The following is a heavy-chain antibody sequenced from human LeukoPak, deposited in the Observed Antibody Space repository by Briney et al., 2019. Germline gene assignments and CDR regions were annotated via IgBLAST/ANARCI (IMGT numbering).Heavy chain of an antibody. CDR2: IWYDGSNK. D-gene: IGHD4-17*01. J-gene: IGHJ4*02. V-gene: IGHV3-33*01. CDR1: GFTFSSYG. Sequence: PGRSLRLSCAASGFTFSSYGMHWVRQAPGKGLEWVALIWYDGSNKYRADSVKGRFTISRDNSKNTLFLQMNSLRAEDTAVYYCAREYYGDYYFDYWGQGTLVTVSS. CDR3: AREYYGDYYFDY.